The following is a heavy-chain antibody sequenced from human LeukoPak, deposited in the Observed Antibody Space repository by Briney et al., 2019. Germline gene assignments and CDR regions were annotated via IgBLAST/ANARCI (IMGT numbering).Heavy chain of an antibody. CDR1: GGSISSYY. J-gene: IGHJ6*03. CDR3: ARHETGIAAAGTSYMDV. CDR2: IYYSGST. Sequence: SETLSLTCTVSGGSISSYYWSWIRQPPGKGLEWIGYIYYSGSTNYNPSLKSRVTISVDTSKNQFSLKLGSVTAADTAVYYCARHETGIAAAGTSYMDVWGKGTTVTISS. V-gene: IGHV4-59*08. D-gene: IGHD6-13*01.